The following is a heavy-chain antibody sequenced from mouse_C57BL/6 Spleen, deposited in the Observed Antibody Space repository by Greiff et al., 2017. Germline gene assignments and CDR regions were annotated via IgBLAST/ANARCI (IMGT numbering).Heavy chain of an antibody. Sequence: QVQLQQSGAELVRPGTSVKLSCKASGYTFTSYWMHWVKQRPGQGLEWIGVIDPSDSYTNYNQKFKGKATLTVDTSSSTAYMQLSSLTSEDSAVYYCAIGSSYVDYWGQGTTLTVSS. D-gene: IGHD1-1*01. J-gene: IGHJ2*01. CDR1: GYTFTSYW. V-gene: IGHV1-59*01. CDR2: IDPSDSYT. CDR3: AIGSSYVDY.